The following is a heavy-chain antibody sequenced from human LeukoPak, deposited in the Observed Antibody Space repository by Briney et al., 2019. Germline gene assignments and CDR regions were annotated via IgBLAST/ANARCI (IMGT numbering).Heavy chain of an antibody. D-gene: IGHD3-22*01. Sequence: PGGSLRLSCAASGFTVSSNYMTWVRQAPGKGLEWLSVIYSSGSTYYADSVKGRFTISRDNSKNTLYLQMNSLRAEDTAVYYCARIPIVLITSGGYWGQGTLVTVSS. CDR2: IYSSGST. J-gene: IGHJ4*02. V-gene: IGHV3-53*01. CDR1: GFTVSSNY. CDR3: ARIPIVLITSGGY.